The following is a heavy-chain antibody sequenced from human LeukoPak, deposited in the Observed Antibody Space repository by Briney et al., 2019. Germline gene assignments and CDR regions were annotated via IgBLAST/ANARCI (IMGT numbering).Heavy chain of an antibody. CDR3: ARGLRFGESAVY. Sequence: GGSLRLSCAASGFTFSSYEMHWVRRAPGKGLVWVSRINSDGSSTSYADSVKGRFTISRDNAKNTLYLQMNSLRAEDTAVYYCARGLRFGESAVYWGQGTLVTVSS. CDR1: GFTFSSYE. CDR2: INSDGSST. D-gene: IGHD3-10*01. J-gene: IGHJ4*02. V-gene: IGHV3-74*01.